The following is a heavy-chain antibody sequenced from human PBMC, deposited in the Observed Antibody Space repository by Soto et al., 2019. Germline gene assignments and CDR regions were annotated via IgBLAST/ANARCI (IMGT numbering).Heavy chain of an antibody. V-gene: IGHV3-23*01. D-gene: IGHD3-10*01. CDR2: VTADGGDA. CDR1: GFTFSNYA. J-gene: IGHJ5*02. Sequence: VGSLRLSCAASGFTFSNYAMSWVRQAPGKGPEWLSAVTADGGDAFYADSVKGRFTTSRDNSKDTVDLQMDSLRAEDTAVYYCARESAGSGKNNWFDPWGLGTLVTVSS. CDR3: ARESAGSGKNNWFDP.